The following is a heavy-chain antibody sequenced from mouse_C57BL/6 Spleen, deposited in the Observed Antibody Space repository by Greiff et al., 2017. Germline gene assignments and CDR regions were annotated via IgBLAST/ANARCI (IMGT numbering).Heavy chain of an antibody. D-gene: IGHD4-1*01. V-gene: IGHV2-9-1*01. CDR2: IWTGGGT. CDR1: GFSLTSYA. CDR3: ARKANRDVGAMDY. J-gene: IGHJ4*01. Sequence: QLKESGPGLVAPSQSLSITCIVSGFSLTSYAISWVRQPPGKGLAWLGVIWTGGGTNYNSALKSRLSISKDNSKSQVFLKMDSLQTDDTTRYYCARKANRDVGAMDYWGQGTSVTVSS.